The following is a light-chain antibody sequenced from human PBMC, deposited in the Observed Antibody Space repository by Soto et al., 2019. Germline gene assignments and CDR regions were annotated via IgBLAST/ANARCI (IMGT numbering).Light chain of an antibody. J-gene: IGKJ5*01. CDR3: KQYGTSLP. CDR2: GAS. V-gene: IGKV3-20*01. CDR1: QSISGSY. Sequence: EIVLTQSPGTLSLSTGERATLSCGASQSISGSYLAWYQQKPGQAPRRLIYGASSRATDIPDRFSCSGAGATFPPTTSRLEPEVFEVYYCKQYGTSLPFGQGTRLEIK.